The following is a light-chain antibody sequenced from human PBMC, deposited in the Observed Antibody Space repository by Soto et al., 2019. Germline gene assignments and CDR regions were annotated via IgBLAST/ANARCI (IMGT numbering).Light chain of an antibody. V-gene: IGLV2-14*01. CDR2: EVS. J-gene: IGLJ3*02. Sequence: QSVLTQPASVSGSPGQSITISCTGSSSDVGGYNYVSWYQHHPGKVPKLMIYEVSNRPSGVSNRFSGSKSGNTASLSISGLQAEDEADYYCSSYTTSYTQVFGGGTMLTVL. CDR3: SSYTTSYTQV. CDR1: SSDVGGYNY.